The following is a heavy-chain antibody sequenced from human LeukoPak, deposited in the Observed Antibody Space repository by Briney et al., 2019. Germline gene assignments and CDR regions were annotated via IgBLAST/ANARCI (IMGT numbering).Heavy chain of an antibody. CDR3: SRANSSSHWSWRYYYYYYMDV. D-gene: IGHD2-8*02. Sequence: GGSLRLSCAASGFTFSSYWMHWVRQAPGKGLVWVSRINSDGSSTSYADSVKGRFTISRDNAKNTLYLQMNSLRAEDTAVYYCSRANSSSHWSWRYYYYYYMDVWGKGTTVTISS. J-gene: IGHJ6*03. CDR1: GFTFSSYW. V-gene: IGHV3-74*01. CDR2: INSDGSST.